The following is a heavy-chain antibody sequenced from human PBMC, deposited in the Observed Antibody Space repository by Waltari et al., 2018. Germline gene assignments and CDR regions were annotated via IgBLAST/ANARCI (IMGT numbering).Heavy chain of an antibody. CDR2: IYYRGST. J-gene: IGHJ4*02. V-gene: IGHV4-59*01. Sequence: QVQLQESGPGLVKPSETLSLTCTVSGGSISSYYWSWIRQPPGKGLDWIGYIYYRGSTNYNPSLKRRVTISVDTSKNQFSLKLSAVTAADTAVYYCAGRADYGVDYWGQGTLVTVSS. CDR1: GGSISSYY. D-gene: IGHD4-17*01. CDR3: AGRADYGVDY.